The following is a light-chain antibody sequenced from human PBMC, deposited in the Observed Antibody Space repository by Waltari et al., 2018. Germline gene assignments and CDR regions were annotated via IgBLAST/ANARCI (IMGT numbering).Light chain of an antibody. V-gene: IGLV2-11*01. J-gene: IGLJ2*01. CDR1: SNDVGGYNH. Sequence: QSALTQPRSVSGSPAPSVTISCTGPSNDVGGYNHVSWYQQHPGKAPKLIIYDVSKRPSGVPDRFSASKSGNTASLTISGLQAEDEADYYCCSYAGSYTVVFGGGTKLTVL. CDR2: DVS. CDR3: CSYAGSYTVV.